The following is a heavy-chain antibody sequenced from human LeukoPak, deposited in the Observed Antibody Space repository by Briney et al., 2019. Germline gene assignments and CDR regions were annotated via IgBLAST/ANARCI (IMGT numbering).Heavy chain of an antibody. CDR3: ASEIHGYCTGGSCWTADY. D-gene: IGHD2-15*01. V-gene: IGHV3-21*01. CDR1: GFTFSSYS. J-gene: IGHJ4*02. Sequence: GGSLRLSCAASGFTFSSYSMNWVRQAPGKGLEWVSSISSSSSYIYYADSVKGRFTISRDNAKNSLYLQMNSLRAEDTAVYYCASEIHGYCTGGSCWTADYWGQGTLVTVSS. CDR2: ISSSSSYI.